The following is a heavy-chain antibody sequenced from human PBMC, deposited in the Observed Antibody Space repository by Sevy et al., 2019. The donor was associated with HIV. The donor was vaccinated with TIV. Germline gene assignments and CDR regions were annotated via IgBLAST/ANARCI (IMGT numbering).Heavy chain of an antibody. CDR1: RYSLSEIS. Sequence: ASVKVSCKVSRYSLSEISMHWVRQAPGKGLEWIGGFDPEDGETIYAQMFQGRVTMTEDTSTDTAYMELRRVTSEDTAVYYCATLDFWSDHPFYGTDVWGQGPTVTVSS. J-gene: IGHJ6*02. CDR2: FDPEDGET. V-gene: IGHV1-24*01. CDR3: ATLDFWSDHPFYGTDV. D-gene: IGHD3-3*01.